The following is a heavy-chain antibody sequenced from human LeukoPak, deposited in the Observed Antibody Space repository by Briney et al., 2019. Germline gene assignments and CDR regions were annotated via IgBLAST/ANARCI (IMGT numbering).Heavy chain of an antibody. CDR3: AKESGKQQLVRFFDY. D-gene: IGHD6-13*01. CDR1: GFTFSPYA. Sequence: GGSLRLSCAASGFTFSPYAMSWVRQAPGKGLEWVSTISGRGERTYYADSVKGRFTISRDNSKNTLYLQMNSLRAKDTAVYYCAKESGKQQLVRFFDYWGQGTLVTVSS. V-gene: IGHV3-23*01. J-gene: IGHJ4*02. CDR2: ISGRGERT.